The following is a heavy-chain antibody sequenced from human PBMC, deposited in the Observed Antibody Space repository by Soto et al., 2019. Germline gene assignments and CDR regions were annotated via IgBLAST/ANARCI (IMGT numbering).Heavy chain of an antibody. V-gene: IGHV3-23*01. CDR1: GFTFGSYA. CDR2: NSGSGGST. CDR3: AKECPSVIVATGEAFDI. J-gene: IGHJ3*02. Sequence: PGGSLRLSCAASGFTFGSYAMSWVRQAPGKGLKWVSANSGSGGSTYYADSVKGRFTISRDNSKNTLYLKMNSLRAEDTAVYYCAKECPSVIVATGEAFDIWGQGTMVTVSS. D-gene: IGHD5-12*01.